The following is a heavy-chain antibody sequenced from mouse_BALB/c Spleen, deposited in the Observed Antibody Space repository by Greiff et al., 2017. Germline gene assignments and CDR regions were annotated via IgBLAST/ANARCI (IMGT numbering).Heavy chain of an antibody. CDR2: ISYSGST. CDR1: GYSITSDYA. V-gene: IGHV3-2*02. CDR3: ARAANWVYAMDY. Sequence: EVQLQESGPGLVKPSQSLSLTCTVTGYSITSDYAWNWIRQFPGNKLEWMGYISYSGSTSYNPSLKSRISITRDTSKNQFFLQLNSVTTEDTATYYCARAANWVYAMDYWGQGTSVTVSS. J-gene: IGHJ4*01. D-gene: IGHD4-1*02.